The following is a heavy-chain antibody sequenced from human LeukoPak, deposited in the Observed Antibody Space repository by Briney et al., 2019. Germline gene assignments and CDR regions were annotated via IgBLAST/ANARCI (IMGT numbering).Heavy chain of an antibody. CDR2: ISGSGGST. Sequence: GGSLRLSCAASGFTFSSYAMSWVRQAPGKGLEWVSAISGSGGSTYYADSVKGRFTISRDNSKDTLYLQMNSLRAEDTALYYCARGNSGWFDGNWFDPWGQGTLVTVSS. CDR3: ARGNSGWFDGNWFDP. V-gene: IGHV3-23*01. J-gene: IGHJ5*02. D-gene: IGHD6-19*01. CDR1: GFTFSSYA.